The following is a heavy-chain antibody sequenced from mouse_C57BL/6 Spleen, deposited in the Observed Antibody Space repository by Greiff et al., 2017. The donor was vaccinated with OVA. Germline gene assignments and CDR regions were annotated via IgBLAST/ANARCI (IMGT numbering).Heavy chain of an antibody. CDR3: ARSRFSYAMDY. CDR1: GYTFTSYW. V-gene: IGHV1-69*01. Sequence: VQLQESGAELVMPGASVKLSCKASGYTFTSYWMHWVKQRPGQGLEWIGEIDPSDSYTNYNQKFKGKSTLTVDKSSSTAYMQLSSLTSEDSAVYYCARSRFSYAMDYWGQGTSVTVSS. CDR2: IDPSDSYT. J-gene: IGHJ4*01.